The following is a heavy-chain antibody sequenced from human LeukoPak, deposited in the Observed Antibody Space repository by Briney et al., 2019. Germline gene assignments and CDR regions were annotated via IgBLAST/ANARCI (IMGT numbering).Heavy chain of an antibody. CDR3: AREGYGAGYYYYYYMDV. V-gene: IGHV1-18*01. J-gene: IGHJ6*03. CDR2: ISAYNGNT. D-gene: IGHD3-16*01. CDR1: GYTFTSYG. Sequence: ASVKGSCKASGYTFTSYGISWVRQAPGQGLEWMGWISAYNGNTNYAQKLQGRVTMTTDTSTSTAYMELRSLRSDDTAVYYCAREGYGAGYYYYYYMDVWGKGTTVTVSS.